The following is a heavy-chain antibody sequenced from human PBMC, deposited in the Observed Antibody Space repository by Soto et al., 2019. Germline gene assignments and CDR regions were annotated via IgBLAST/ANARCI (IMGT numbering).Heavy chain of an antibody. V-gene: IGHV4-31*03. CDR1: GGSISSGGYY. J-gene: IGHJ5*02. D-gene: IGHD2-2*01. Sequence: QVQLQESGPGLVKPSQTLSLTCTVSGGSISSGGYYWSWIRQHPGKGLEWIGYIYYSGSTYYNPSLKSRVTISVDTSKNQFSLKLSSVTAADTAVYYCARVAGDCSSTSCYAFWFDPWGQGTLVTVSS. CDR2: IYYSGST. CDR3: ARVAGDCSSTSCYAFWFDP.